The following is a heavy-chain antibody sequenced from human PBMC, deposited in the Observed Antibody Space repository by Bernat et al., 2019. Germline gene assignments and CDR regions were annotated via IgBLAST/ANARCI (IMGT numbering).Heavy chain of an antibody. D-gene: IGHD3-10*01. CDR3: ARDYYGSGCYPRRVGFDP. J-gene: IGHJ5*02. CDR1: GDSVSSNSAA. CDR2: TYYRSKWYN. V-gene: IGHV6-1*01. Sequence: QVQLQQSGPGLVKPSQTLSPTCAISGDSVSSNSAAWNWIRQSPSRGLDWLGRTYYRSKWYNDYAVSVKSRITINPDTSKNQFSLQLNSVTPEDTAVYYCARDYYGSGCYPRRVGFDPWGQGTLVSVPP.